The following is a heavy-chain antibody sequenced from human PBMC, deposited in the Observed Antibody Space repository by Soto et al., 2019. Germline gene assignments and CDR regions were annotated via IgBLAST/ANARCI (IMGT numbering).Heavy chain of an antibody. CDR2: ISGSGDST. V-gene: IGHV3-23*01. D-gene: IGHD1-26*01. CDR3: ARLGSGSYYDY. CDR1: GFTFSSYA. Sequence: EVPLLESGGGLVQPGGSLRLSCAASGFTFSSYAMRWVRQAPGKGLEWVSAISGSGDSTYYADSVKGRFTISRDNSKNTLYLQMNSLRAEDTAVYYCARLGSGSYYDYWGQGTLVTVSS. J-gene: IGHJ4*02.